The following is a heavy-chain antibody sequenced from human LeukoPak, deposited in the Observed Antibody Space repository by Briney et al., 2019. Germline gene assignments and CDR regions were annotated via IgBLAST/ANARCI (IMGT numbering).Heavy chain of an antibody. CDR1: GGSISSGSYY. V-gene: IGHV4-61*02. CDR3: ARERRILDGGAVNLFDY. J-gene: IGHJ4*02. Sequence: SQTLSLTCTVSGGSISSGSYYWSWIRQPAGKGLEWIGRIYTSGSTNYIPSLKSRVTISVDTSKNQFSLKLSSVTAADTAVYYCARERRILDGGAVNLFDYWGQGTLVTVSS. CDR2: IYTSGST. D-gene: IGHD3-16*01.